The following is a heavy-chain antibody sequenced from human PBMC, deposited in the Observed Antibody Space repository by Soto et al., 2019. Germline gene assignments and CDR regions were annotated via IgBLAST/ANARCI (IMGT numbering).Heavy chain of an antibody. V-gene: IGHV3-23*01. D-gene: IGHD3-10*01. CDR3: AKDRYYGSGSYMTDNWFDP. J-gene: IGHJ5*02. CDR2: ISGSGGST. Sequence: EVQLLESGGGLVQPGGSLRLSCAASGFTFSSYAMSWVRQAPGKGLEWVSAISGSGGSTYYADSVKGRFTISRDNSKNTLYRQMNSLRAEDTAVYYCAKDRYYGSGSYMTDNWFDPWGQGTLVTVSS. CDR1: GFTFSSYA.